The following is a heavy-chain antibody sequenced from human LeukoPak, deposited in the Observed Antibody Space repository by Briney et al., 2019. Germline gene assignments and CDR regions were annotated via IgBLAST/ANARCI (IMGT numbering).Heavy chain of an antibody. J-gene: IGHJ3*02. V-gene: IGHV4-30-4*01. Sequence: SETLSHTCTVSGGSISSGDYYWSWIRQPPGKGLEWIGYIYYSGSTYYNPSLKSRVTISVDTSKNQFSLKLSSVTAADTAVYYCASRRYCTNGVCKLDAFDIWGQGTMVTVSS. D-gene: IGHD2-8*01. CDR2: IYYSGST. CDR1: GGSISSGDYY. CDR3: ASRRYCTNGVCKLDAFDI.